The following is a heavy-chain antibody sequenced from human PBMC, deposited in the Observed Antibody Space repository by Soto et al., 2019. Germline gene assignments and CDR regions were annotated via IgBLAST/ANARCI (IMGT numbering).Heavy chain of an antibody. CDR2: ISTSGGST. CDR3: AKAGGSSTSNWFDP. CDR1: GFTFSNYA. V-gene: IGHV3-23*01. Sequence: QPGGSLRLSCAASGFTFSNYAMSWVRQAPGKGLEWVSSISTSGGSTYYADTVKGRFAISRDNSRNTLYLQVNSLRAEDTAVYYCAKAGGSSTSNWFDPWGHGTLVTVSS. D-gene: IGHD2-2*01. J-gene: IGHJ5*02.